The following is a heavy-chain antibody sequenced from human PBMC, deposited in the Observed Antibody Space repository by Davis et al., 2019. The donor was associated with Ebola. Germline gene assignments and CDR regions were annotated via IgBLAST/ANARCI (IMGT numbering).Heavy chain of an antibody. CDR2: INPSGGST. CDR3: ARLGYCSGGSCTRGYYYYGMDV. CDR1: GYTFTSYG. Sequence: ASVKVSCKASGYTFTSYGISWVRQAPGQGLEWMGIINPSGGSTSYAQKFQGRVTMTRDTSTSTVYMELSSLRSEDTAVYYCARLGYCSGGSCTRGYYYYGMDVWGQGTTVTVSS. D-gene: IGHD2-15*01. J-gene: IGHJ6*02. V-gene: IGHV1-46*01.